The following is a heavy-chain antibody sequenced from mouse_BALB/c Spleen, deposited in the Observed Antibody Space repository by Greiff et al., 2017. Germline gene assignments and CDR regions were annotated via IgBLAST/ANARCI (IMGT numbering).Heavy chain of an antibody. CDR2: ISNGGGST. CDR3: AELSGAMDY. CDR1: GFTFSSYT. D-gene: IGHD1-1*02. Sequence: EVQGVESGGGLVQPGGSLKLSCAASGFTFSSYTMSWVRQTPEKRLEWVAYISNGGGSTYYPDTVKGRFTISRDNAKNTLYLQMSSLKSEDTAMYYCAELSGAMDYWGQGTSVTVSS. V-gene: IGHV5-12-2*01. J-gene: IGHJ4*01.